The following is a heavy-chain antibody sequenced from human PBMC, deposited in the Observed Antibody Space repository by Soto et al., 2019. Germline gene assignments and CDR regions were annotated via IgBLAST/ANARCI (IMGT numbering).Heavy chain of an antibody. V-gene: IGHV3-23*01. Sequence: EVQVLESGVGLAQPGRSLRLSCAVSGLSCSSYAMTWVRQYPGKGLEGVSSISRSGNSTYSADSVRGRFTISRDNSKNTLYLQMNSLRAEDTAVYYCAKDATILDWLPTSYYFDFWGQGTLVTFSS. J-gene: IGHJ4*02. CDR3: AKDATILDWLPTSYYFDF. CDR2: ISRSGNST. CDR1: GLSCSSYA. D-gene: IGHD3-9*01.